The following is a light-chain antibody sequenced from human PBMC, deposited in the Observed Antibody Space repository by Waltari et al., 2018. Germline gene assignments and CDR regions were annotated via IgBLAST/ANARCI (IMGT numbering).Light chain of an antibody. Sequence: DVQMTQSPSSLSASIGDRVTITCQASQDITNYLNWYQQKPGKAPNLLIYATSNLESGVPSRFSGSGSGTLFTSTISSLQPEDIATYYCQQYDSLPLTFGPGTTVDV. J-gene: IGKJ3*01. CDR2: ATS. V-gene: IGKV1-33*01. CDR1: QDITNY. CDR3: QQYDSLPLT.